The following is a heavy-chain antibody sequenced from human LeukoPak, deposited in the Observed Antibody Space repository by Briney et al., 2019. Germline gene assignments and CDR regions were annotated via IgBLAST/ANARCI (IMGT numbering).Heavy chain of an antibody. CDR3: ARETPRRGETRDGYR. Sequence: GGSLRLSCAASGFIFKKYWMNWVRQGPGKGLKCLANIKEDGSETYYADSVKGRFTISRDNPKNLLFLQINSLRVEDTAVYYCARETPRRGETRDGYRWGQGTVVTVSS. V-gene: IGHV3-7*01. J-gene: IGHJ4*02. CDR1: GFIFKKYW. CDR2: IKEDGSET. D-gene: IGHD5-24*01.